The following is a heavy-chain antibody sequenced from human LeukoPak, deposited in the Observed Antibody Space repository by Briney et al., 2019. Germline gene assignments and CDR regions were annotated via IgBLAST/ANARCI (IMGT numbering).Heavy chain of an antibody. V-gene: IGHV4-61*05. J-gene: IGHJ4*02. CDR3: ARVVGATDY. CDR2: IYYSGST. Sequence: SETLSLTCTVSGGSITSSSYYWGWIRQPPGKGLEWIGYIYYSGSTNYNPSLKSRVTISVDTSKNQFSLKLSSVTAADTAVYYCARVVGATDYWGQGTLVTVSS. CDR1: GGSITSSSYY. D-gene: IGHD1-26*01.